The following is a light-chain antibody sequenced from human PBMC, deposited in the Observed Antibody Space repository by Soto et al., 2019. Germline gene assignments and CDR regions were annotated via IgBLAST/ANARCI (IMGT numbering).Light chain of an antibody. J-gene: IGKJ1*01. Sequence: EVMMTQFPDTVSVAPGETVTLSWGASQSVRTNLAWYQQRPGQAPRLLIRYPSTSATDGPARFSGSGSGTNFALAISSLQSEEVAVDFCQQYAYWPDTFGQGTKVDIK. V-gene: IGKV3D-15*01. CDR2: YPS. CDR1: QSVRTN. CDR3: QQYAYWPDT.